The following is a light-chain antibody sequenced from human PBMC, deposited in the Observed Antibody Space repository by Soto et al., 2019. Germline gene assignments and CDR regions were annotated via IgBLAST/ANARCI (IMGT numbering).Light chain of an antibody. J-gene: IGKJ2*01. CDR3: QQYDNLAET. V-gene: IGKV1-33*01. Sequence: DIQMTQSPSSLSASVGDRVTITCQASQDISNYLNWYQQKPGKAPKLLIYDASNLETGVPSRFSGSGSGTDFTFTISSLQPEEIATYYCQQYDNLAETFGQGTKLEIK. CDR1: QDISNY. CDR2: DAS.